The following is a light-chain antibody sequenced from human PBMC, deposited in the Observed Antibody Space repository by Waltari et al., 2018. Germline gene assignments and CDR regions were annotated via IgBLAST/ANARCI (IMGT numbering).Light chain of an antibody. CDR2: SVT. CDR1: NSDIGESKY. Sequence: QSALTQPRSVSGSPGQTVTISCTGTNSDIGESKYVSWFQLHPGKAPKLIIYSVTDRPSGVPHRFSGSKSGSTASLTISGLQPEDEGDYFCCSYAGRYTMIFGGGTRLTVL. CDR3: CSYAGRYTMI. J-gene: IGLJ2*01. V-gene: IGLV2-11*01.